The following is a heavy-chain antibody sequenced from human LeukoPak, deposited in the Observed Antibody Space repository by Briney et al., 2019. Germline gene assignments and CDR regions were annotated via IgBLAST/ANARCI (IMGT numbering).Heavy chain of an antibody. J-gene: IGHJ5*02. CDR1: GYSISSGYY. D-gene: IGHD3-16*02. CDR2: INHSGST. V-gene: IGHV4-38-2*02. Sequence: PSETLSLTCTVSGYSISSGYYWAWIRQPPGKGLEWIGEINHSGSTNYNPSLKSRVTISVDTSKNQFSLKLSSVTAADTAVYYCARSAKYVWGSYRSDNWFDPWGEGTLVTVSS. CDR3: ARSAKYVWGSYRSDNWFDP.